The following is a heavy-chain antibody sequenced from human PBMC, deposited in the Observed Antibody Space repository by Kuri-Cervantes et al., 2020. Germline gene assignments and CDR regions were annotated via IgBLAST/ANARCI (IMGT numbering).Heavy chain of an antibody. D-gene: IGHD2-15*01. CDR1: GYTLTELS. CDR2: FDPEDGET. J-gene: IGHJ4*02. CDR3: AREDYCSGGSCYNY. Sequence: ASVKVSCKVSGYTLTELSMHWVRQAPGKGLEWMGGFDPEDGETIYAQKLQGRVTMTTDTSTSTAYMELRSLRSDDTAVYYCAREDYCSGGSCYNYWGQGTLVTVSS. V-gene: IGHV1-24*01.